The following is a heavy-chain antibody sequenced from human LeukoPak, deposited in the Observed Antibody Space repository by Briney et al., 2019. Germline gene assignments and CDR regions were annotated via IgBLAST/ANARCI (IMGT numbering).Heavy chain of an antibody. D-gene: IGHD3-22*01. CDR1: GGTFSSYA. CDR3: ARDFYDSSGYWFDP. V-gene: IGHV1-18*01. Sequence: ASVKVSCKASGGTFSSYAISWVRQAPGQGLEWMGWISAYNGNTNYAQKLQGRVTMTTDTSTSTAYMELRSLRSDDTAVYYCARDFYDSSGYWFDPWGQGTLVTVSS. J-gene: IGHJ5*02. CDR2: ISAYNGNT.